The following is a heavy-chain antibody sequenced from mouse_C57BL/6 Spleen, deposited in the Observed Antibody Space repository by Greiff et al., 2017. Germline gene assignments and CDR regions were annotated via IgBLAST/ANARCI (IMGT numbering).Heavy chain of an antibody. CDR2: ISYDGSN. V-gene: IGHV3-6*01. J-gene: IGHJ2*01. CDR1: GYSITSGSF. Sequence: EVQLVESGPGLVKPSQSLSLTCSVTGYSITSGSFWNLIRQFPGNQLEWMGFISYDGSNYYNPSLKNQIFITSEISKKQFCLKSNSVTTEDTATHYCARDGSDFWGTGTTLTVSS. CDR3: ARDGSDF.